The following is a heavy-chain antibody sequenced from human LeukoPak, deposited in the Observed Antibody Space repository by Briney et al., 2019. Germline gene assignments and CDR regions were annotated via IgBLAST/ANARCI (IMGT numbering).Heavy chain of an antibody. CDR1: GFTFSSYW. V-gene: IGHV3-7*01. J-gene: IGHJ4*02. CDR3: ARDRDSSGWYEGFDY. D-gene: IGHD6-19*01. CDR2: IKQDGSEK. Sequence: GGSLRLSCAASGFTFSSYWMSWVRQAPGKGLEWVANIKQDGSEKYYVDSVKGRFTISRDNAKNSLYLQMNSLRADDTAVYYCARDRDSSGWYEGFDYWGQGTLVTVSS.